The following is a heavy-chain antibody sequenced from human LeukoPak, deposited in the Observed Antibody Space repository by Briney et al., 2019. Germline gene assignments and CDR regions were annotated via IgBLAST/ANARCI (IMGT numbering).Heavy chain of an antibody. V-gene: IGHV3-21*01. CDR1: GFTFSSYS. D-gene: IGHD3-9*01. J-gene: IGHJ4*02. CDR2: ISSSSSYI. CDR3: ARAGGYFDWLLPNDY. Sequence: GGPLRLSCAASGFTFSSYSMNWVRQAPGKGLEWVSSISSSSSYIYYADSVKGRFTISRDNAKNSLYLQMNSLRAEDTAVYYCARAGGYFDWLLPNDYWGQGTLVTVSS.